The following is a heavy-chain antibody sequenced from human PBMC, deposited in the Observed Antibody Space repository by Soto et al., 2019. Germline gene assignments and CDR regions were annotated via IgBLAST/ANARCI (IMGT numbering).Heavy chain of an antibody. Sequence: QVQLVQSGAEVKKPGSSVKVSCKATGGTFSSYAISWVRQAPGQGLEWMGGIIPIFGTANYAQKFQGRVTITADESTSTAYMELSSLRSEDTAVYYCARVKYYYDSHGYYHYYYGMDVWGQGTTVTVS. J-gene: IGHJ6*02. D-gene: IGHD3-22*01. CDR3: ARVKYYYDSHGYYHYYYGMDV. CDR2: IIPIFGTA. CDR1: GGTFSSYA. V-gene: IGHV1-69*01.